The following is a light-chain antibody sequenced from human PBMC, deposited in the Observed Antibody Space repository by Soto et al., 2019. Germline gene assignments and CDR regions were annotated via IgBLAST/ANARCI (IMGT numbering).Light chain of an antibody. Sequence: QSALTQPASVSGSPGQSITISCTGTSSDVGSYNVVSWYQQHPGKAPKLLIYEVSKRPSGVSDRFSGSKSGNTASLTICGLQAEDEADYHCCSYAGSSSAYVFGTGTKLTVL. V-gene: IGLV2-23*02. CDR3: CSYAGSSSAYV. CDR2: EVS. CDR1: SSDVGSYNV. J-gene: IGLJ1*01.